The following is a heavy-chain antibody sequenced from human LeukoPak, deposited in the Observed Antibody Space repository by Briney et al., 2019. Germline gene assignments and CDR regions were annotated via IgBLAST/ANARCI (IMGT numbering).Heavy chain of an antibody. D-gene: IGHD3-3*01. J-gene: IGHJ3*02. CDR3: ARDEDWSGYYGAFDI. CDR1: GFTVSSNY. Sequence: GGSLRLSCAASGFTVSSNYMSWVRQAPGKGLEWVSAISGSGGSTYYADSVKGRFTISRDNAKNTLYLQMNSLRAEDTAVYYCARDEDWSGYYGAFDIWGQGTMITVSS. V-gene: IGHV3-53*01. CDR2: ISGSGGST.